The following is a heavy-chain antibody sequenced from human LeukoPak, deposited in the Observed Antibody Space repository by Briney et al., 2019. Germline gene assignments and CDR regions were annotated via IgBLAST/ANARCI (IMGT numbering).Heavy chain of an antibody. CDR2: IYYSGST. J-gene: IGHJ3*02. V-gene: IGHV4-39*01. CDR1: GGSISSSSYY. Sequence: SETLSLTCTVSGGSISSSSYYWGWIRQPPGKGLEWIGSIYYSGSTYYNPSLKNRVTISVDTSKNQFSLKLSSVTAADTAVYYCARLRNDAFDIWGQGTMVTVSS. CDR3: ARLRNDAFDI.